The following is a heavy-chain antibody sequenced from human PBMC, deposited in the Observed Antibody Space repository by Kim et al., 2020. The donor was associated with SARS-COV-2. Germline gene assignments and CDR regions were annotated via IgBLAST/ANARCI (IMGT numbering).Heavy chain of an antibody. CDR2: IKQDGSEK. D-gene: IGHD6-13*01. J-gene: IGHJ5*02. CDR3: ARAYPSSSWYRGWFDP. CDR1: GFTFSSYW. Sequence: GGSLRLSCAASGFTFSSYWMSWVRQAPGKGLEWVANIKQDGSEKYYVDSVKGRFTISRDNAKNSLYLQMNSLRAEDTAVYYCARAYPSSSWYRGWFDPWGQGTLVTVSS. V-gene: IGHV3-7*01.